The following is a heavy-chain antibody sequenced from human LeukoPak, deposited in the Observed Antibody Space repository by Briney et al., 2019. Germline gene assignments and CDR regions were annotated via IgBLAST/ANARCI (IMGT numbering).Heavy chain of an antibody. J-gene: IGHJ4*02. CDR3: ARLGGPGVPGQLLELEKTSY. CDR2: IYYSGST. V-gene: IGHV4-39*01. CDR1: GGSISSSSYY. D-gene: IGHD2-2*01. Sequence: KPSETLSLTCTVSGGSISSSSYYWGWIRQPPGKGLEWIGSIYYSGSTYYNPSLKSRVTISVDTSKNQFSLKLSSVTAADTAVYYCARLGGPGVPGQLLELEKTSYWGQGTLVTVSS.